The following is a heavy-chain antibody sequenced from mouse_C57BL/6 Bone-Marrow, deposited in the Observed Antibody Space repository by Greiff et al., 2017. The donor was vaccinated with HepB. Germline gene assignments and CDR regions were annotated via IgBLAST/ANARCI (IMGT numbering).Heavy chain of an antibody. D-gene: IGHD1-1*01. CDR1: GFTFSSYA. J-gene: IGHJ2*01. CDR2: ISDGGSYT. CDR3: ARSHYYGSSYDYLDY. V-gene: IGHV5-4*03. Sequence: EVKLVESGGGLVKPGGSLKLSCAASGFTFSSYAMSWVRQTPEKRLEWVATISDGGSYTYYPDNVKGRFTISRDNAKNNLYLQMRHLKSEDTAMYYCARSHYYGSSYDYLDYWGQGTTLTVSS.